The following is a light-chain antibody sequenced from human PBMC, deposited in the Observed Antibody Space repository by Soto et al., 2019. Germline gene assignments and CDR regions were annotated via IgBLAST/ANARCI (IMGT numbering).Light chain of an antibody. V-gene: IGKV1-13*02. J-gene: IGKJ5*01. CDR3: HQFLSYPIT. CDR1: QDIRGA. CDR2: DAS. Sequence: IQLTQSPASLSASVGERVTITCRASQDIRGALAWYQQSPGEAPQLLIYDASTLESGVPSRFSGRSSETHFTLTISSLQPEDFATYYCHQFLSYPITFGQGTRLEI.